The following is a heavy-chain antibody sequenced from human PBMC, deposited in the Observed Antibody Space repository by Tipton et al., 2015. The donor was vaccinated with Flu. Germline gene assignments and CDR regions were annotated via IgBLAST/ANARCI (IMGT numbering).Heavy chain of an antibody. CDR3: ARLRTNYYDSSGYSDY. CDR2: IYHSGST. CDR1: GGSINRSHYY. V-gene: IGHV4-39*07. J-gene: IGHJ4*02. Sequence: TLSLTCTVSGGSINRSHYYWGWIRQPPGKGLEWIGSIYHSGSTFYHPSLKSRVTISVDTSKNQFSLKLSSVTAADTAVYYCARLRTNYYDSSGYSDYWGQGTLVTVSS. D-gene: IGHD3-22*01.